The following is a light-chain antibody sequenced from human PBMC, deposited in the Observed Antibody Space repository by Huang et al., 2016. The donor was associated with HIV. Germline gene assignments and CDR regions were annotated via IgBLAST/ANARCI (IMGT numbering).Light chain of an antibody. Sequence: IRMTQSPSSLSASTGDRVTITCRANQDINNFLAWYQQRPGSVPKLLIYAASTLQSGVPSRFSGNGAGTDFTLTIGCLHSEDVATYYCQQYDIHPLTFGPGTRVDIK. CDR1: QDINNF. CDR3: QQYDIHPLT. V-gene: IGKV1-8*01. J-gene: IGKJ3*01. CDR2: AAS.